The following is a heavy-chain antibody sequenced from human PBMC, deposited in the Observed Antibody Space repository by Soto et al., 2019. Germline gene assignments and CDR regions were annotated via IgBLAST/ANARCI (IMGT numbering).Heavy chain of an antibody. D-gene: IGHD4-17*01. J-gene: IGHJ5*02. V-gene: IGHV3-11*01. CDR2: ISSSGSTI. CDR3: ARISAYGDYWWFDP. CDR1: GFTFSDYY. Sequence: GGSLRLSCAASGFTFSDYYMSWIRQAPGKGLEWVSYISSSGSTIYYADSVKGRFTISRDNAKNSLYLQMNSLRAEDTAVYYCARISAYGDYWWFDPWGQGTLVTVSS.